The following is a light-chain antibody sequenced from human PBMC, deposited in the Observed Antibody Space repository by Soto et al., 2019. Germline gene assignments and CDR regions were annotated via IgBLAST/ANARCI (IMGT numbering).Light chain of an antibody. CDR2: AAS. J-gene: IGKJ1*01. Sequence: EILMTQSPATLSVSPGERATLSCRASQSVSSSLAWYQHKPGQAPRLLIYAASTRATGVPARFSGSGSGTEFTRTISSLQSEDFAVYYCQQHNNLPLTFGQGTKVEIK. CDR1: QSVSSS. V-gene: IGKV3-15*01. CDR3: QQHNNLPLT.